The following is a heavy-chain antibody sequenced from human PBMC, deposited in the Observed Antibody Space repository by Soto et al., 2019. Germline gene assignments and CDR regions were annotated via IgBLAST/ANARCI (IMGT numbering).Heavy chain of an antibody. CDR1: GFTFCSYS. V-gene: IGHV3-15*01. J-gene: IGHJ4*02. D-gene: IGHD3-22*01. CDR2: IKGEADGGTT. Sequence: PGGSLRLSCAASGFTFCSYSMNWVRQAPGKGLEWVGRIKGEADGGTTDYAAPVKGRITISRDHSKDTLYLQMNSLKTEDTAVYYCTTGLSNGYYNFDYWGQGTPVTVSS. CDR3: TTGLSNGYYNFDY.